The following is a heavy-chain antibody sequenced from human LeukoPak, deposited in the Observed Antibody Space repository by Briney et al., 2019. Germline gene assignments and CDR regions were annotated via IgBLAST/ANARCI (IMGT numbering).Heavy chain of an antibody. D-gene: IGHD3-10*01. CDR1: GGTSSSYA. CDR3: ARDVRYYGSGSYDDY. CDR2: IIPIFGTA. V-gene: IGHV1-69*05. Sequence: SVKVSCKASGGTSSSYAISWVRQAPGQGLEWMGGIIPIFGTANYAQKFQGRVTITTDESTSTAYMELSSLRSEDTAVYYCARDVRYYGSGSYDDYWGQGTLVTVSS. J-gene: IGHJ4*02.